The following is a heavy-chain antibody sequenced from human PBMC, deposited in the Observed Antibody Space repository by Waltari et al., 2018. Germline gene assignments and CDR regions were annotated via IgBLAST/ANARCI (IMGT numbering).Heavy chain of an antibody. V-gene: IGHV1-69*10. D-gene: IGHD2-2*01. J-gene: IGHJ4*02. CDR3: AREYAQTYYFDY. CDR2: IIPILGIA. Sequence: QVQLVQSGAEVKKPGSSVKVSCKASGGTFSSYAISGWRQAPGQGLEWRGGIIPILGIANYAQKFQGRVTITADKSTSTAYMELSSLRSEDTAVYYCAREYAQTYYFDYWGQGTLVTVSS. CDR1: GGTFSSYA.